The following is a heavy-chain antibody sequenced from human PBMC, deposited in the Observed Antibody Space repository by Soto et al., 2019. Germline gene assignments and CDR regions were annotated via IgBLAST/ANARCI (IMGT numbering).Heavy chain of an antibody. Sequence: EVQQMDSGGDLVKPGGSLRLSCAGSGFAFSDAWRNWVRQAPGKGLEWVGRIKSKALGGTTDFAAPVRGRFAITRDDSAKMAYMQMNSLNTEDTAVYYCTTDSSATMTGVRFDYWGHGTLVTVSS. V-gene: IGHV3-15*07. CDR1: GFAFSDAW. J-gene: IGHJ4*01. CDR2: IKSKALGGTT. D-gene: IGHD2-15*01. CDR3: TTDSSATMTGVRFDY.